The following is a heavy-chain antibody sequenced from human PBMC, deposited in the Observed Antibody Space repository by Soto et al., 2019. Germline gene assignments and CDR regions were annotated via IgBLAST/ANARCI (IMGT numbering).Heavy chain of an antibody. CDR1: GFTFDDYA. V-gene: IGHV3-9*01. D-gene: IGHD5-18*01. Sequence: GGSLRLSCAASGFTFDDYAMHWVRQAPGKGLEWVSGISWNSGSIGYADSVKGRFTISRDNAKNSLYLQMNSLRAEDTALYYCAKVGYPHYYYYYYMDVWGKGTTVTVSS. CDR2: ISWNSGSI. CDR3: AKVGYPHYYYYYYMDV. J-gene: IGHJ6*03.